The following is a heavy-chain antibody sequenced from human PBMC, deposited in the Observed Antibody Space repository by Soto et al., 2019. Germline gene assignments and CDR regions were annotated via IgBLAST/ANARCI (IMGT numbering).Heavy chain of an antibody. CDR1: GFTVSNNY. J-gene: IGHJ4*02. D-gene: IGHD4-17*01. CDR3: AKDFPYGDYAIDC. V-gene: IGHV3-66*01. Sequence: GGSLRLSCAASGFTVSNNYMSWVRQAPGKGLEWVSVIYSGGSTYYADSVKGRFTISRDNSKNTLYLQMNSLRAEDTAVYYCAKDFPYGDYAIDCWGQGTLVTVSS. CDR2: IYSGGST.